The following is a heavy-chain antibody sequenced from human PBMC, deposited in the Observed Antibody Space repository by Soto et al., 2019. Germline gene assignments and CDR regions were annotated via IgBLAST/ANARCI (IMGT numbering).Heavy chain of an antibody. V-gene: IGHV1-69*02. D-gene: IGHD3-3*01. CDR2: IISILGIA. CDR3: ARDHYDFWSGYSYYYYYMDV. Sequence: GASVKVSCKASGGTFSSYTISWVRQAPGQGLEWMGRIISILGIANYAQKFQGRVTITADKSTSTAYMELSSLRSEDTAVYYCARDHYDFWSGYSYYYYYMDVWGKGTTVTVSS. J-gene: IGHJ6*03. CDR1: GGTFSSYT.